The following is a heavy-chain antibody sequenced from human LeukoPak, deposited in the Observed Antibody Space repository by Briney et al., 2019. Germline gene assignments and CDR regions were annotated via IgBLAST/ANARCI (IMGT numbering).Heavy chain of an antibody. CDR1: GGTFSSYA. V-gene: IGHV1-69*13. D-gene: IGHD3-16*01. CDR3: ATGAGGCLEEPPYYYYMDV. CDR2: IIPIFGTA. J-gene: IGHJ6*03. Sequence: ASVKVSCKASGGTFSSYAISWVRQAPGQGLEWMGRIIPIFGTANYAQKFQGRVTITADESTSTAYMELSSLRSEDTAVYYCATGAGGCLEEPPYYYYMDVWGKGTTVTVSS.